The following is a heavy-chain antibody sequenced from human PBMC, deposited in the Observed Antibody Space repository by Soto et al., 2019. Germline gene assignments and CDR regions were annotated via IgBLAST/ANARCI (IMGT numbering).Heavy chain of an antibody. D-gene: IGHD2-21*02. CDR1: GGSVSSSNW. Sequence: QVQLQESGPGLVKPSGTLSLTCAVSGGSVSSSNWWSWVRQSPGKGLEWMGEIYHSGSAHYNQSLKSCASISLDKSKNQFSLRLTSVTAADTAVYYCARVPGVVVSADDAFDIWGPGTRVIVSS. CDR2: IYHSGSA. CDR3: ARVPGVVVSADDAFDI. V-gene: IGHV4-4*02. J-gene: IGHJ3*02.